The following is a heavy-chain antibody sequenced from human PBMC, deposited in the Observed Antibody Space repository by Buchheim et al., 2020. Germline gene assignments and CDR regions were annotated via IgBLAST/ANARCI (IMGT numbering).Heavy chain of an antibody. Sequence: QVQLVESGGGVVQPGRSLRLSCAASGFTFSSYGMHWVRQAPGKGLEWVAVIWYDGSNKYYADSVKGRFTISRDNSKNTLYLQMNSLRAEDTAVYYCARDDLFGHGRGFDYWGQGTL. D-gene: IGHD1-26*01. CDR2: IWYDGSNK. J-gene: IGHJ4*02. CDR3: ARDDLFGHGRGFDY. V-gene: IGHV3-33*01. CDR1: GFTFSSYG.